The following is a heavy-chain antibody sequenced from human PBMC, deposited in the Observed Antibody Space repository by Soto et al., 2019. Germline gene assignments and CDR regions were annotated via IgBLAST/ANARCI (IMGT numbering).Heavy chain of an antibody. CDR2: MSYDGTNI. Sequence: QVQLVESGGGVVQPGRSLRLSCAASGFSFSLYAMHWVRQAPGKRLEWVALMSYDGTNIRYVDSVKGRFTISRDNSKNTLSLQMNNLRPEDTAVYYCAREHGVGAHVGFDLWGQGTLVTVSS. CDR3: AREHGVGAHVGFDL. V-gene: IGHV3-30*04. D-gene: IGHD1-26*01. CDR1: GFSFSLYA. J-gene: IGHJ4*02.